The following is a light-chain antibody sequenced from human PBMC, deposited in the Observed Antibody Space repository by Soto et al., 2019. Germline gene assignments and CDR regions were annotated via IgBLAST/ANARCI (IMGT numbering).Light chain of an antibody. V-gene: IGLV2-23*01. Sequence: QSALTQPAYVSGSPGQSITISCTGTGSDVGSHNLVSWYQQFPGKAPKLIIFEASKRPSGVSNRFSGSKSGSTASLTISGLQAEDEADYYCCSNAAGSTYVFGSGTKVTVL. J-gene: IGLJ1*01. CDR3: CSNAAGSTYV. CDR1: GSDVGSHNL. CDR2: EAS.